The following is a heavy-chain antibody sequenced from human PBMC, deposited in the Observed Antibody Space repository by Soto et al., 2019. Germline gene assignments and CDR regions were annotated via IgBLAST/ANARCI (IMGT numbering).Heavy chain of an antibody. J-gene: IGHJ6*02. D-gene: IGHD6-13*01. V-gene: IGHV6-1*01. CDR2: TYYRSKWYN. CDR1: GDTVSSNSAA. CDR3: ARELVYSSSWSYGMDV. Sequence: SQTLSLTCAISGDTVSSNSAAWNWIRQSPSRGLEWLGRTYYRSKWYNDYAVSVKSRITINPDTSKNQFSLQLNSVTPEDTAVYYCARELVYSSSWSYGMDVWGQGTTVTVSS.